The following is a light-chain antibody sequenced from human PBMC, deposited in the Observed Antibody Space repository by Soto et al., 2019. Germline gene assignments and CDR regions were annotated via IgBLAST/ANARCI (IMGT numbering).Light chain of an antibody. Sequence: QSALTQPPSASGSPGQSVTISCTGTSSDVGGYNYVSWYQQHPVKAPKLMISEVSKRPSGVPDRFSGSKSGNTASLTVSGLQAEDEADYYCSSYAGSNNLGVFGTGTKSPS. V-gene: IGLV2-8*01. CDR1: SSDVGGYNY. J-gene: IGLJ1*01. CDR2: EVS. CDR3: SSYAGSNNLGV.